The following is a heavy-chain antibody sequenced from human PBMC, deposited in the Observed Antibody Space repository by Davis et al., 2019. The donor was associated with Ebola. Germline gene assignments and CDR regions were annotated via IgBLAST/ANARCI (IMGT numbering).Heavy chain of an antibody. CDR1: GGTFSSYS. D-gene: IGHD6-19*01. J-gene: IGHJ6*03. CDR3: ARGWNYYMDV. V-gene: IGHV1-69*13. CDR2: IIPIFGTA. Sequence: AASVKVSCKASGGTFSSYSISWVRQAPGQGLEWMGGIIPIFGTANYAQKFQGRVTITADESTSTAYMELSSLRSEDTAVYYCARGWNYYMDVWGKGTTVTVSS.